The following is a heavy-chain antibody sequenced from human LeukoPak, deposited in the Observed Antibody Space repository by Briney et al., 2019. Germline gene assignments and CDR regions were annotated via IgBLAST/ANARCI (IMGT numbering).Heavy chain of an antibody. CDR3: VSTLVVPAAYLDY. V-gene: IGHV4-4*02. D-gene: IGHD2-2*01. CDR1: AASIRSSTW. Sequence: SPTCAASAASIRSSTWGRWVGKPPGKGLEWIGEINHSGGTNYNPSLKSRFTISVDKSKNQFSLKLSSGPATGTAVHYCVSTLVVPAAYLDYWGQGTLVTVSS. CDR2: INHSGGT. J-gene: IGHJ4*02.